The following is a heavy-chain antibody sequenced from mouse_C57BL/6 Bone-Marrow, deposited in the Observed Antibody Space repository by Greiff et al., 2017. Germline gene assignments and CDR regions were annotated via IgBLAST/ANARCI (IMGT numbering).Heavy chain of an antibody. J-gene: IGHJ3*01. D-gene: IGHD1-1*01. V-gene: IGHV1-81*01. Sequence: QVQLKESGAELARPGASVKLSCKASGYTFTSYGISWVKQRTGQGLEWIGEIYPRSGNTYYNEKFKGKDTLTADKSSSTAYMELRSLTSEDSAVYFCARYGTYYYGSSYTWFAYWGQGTLVTVSA. CDR1: GYTFTSYG. CDR2: IYPRSGNT. CDR3: ARYGTYYYGSSYTWFAY.